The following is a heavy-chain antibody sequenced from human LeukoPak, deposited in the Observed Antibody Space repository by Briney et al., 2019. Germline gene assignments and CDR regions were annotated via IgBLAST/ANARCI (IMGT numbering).Heavy chain of an antibody. Sequence: SETLSLTCTVSGGSISSYYWSWIRQPPGKGLEWIGYIYYSGSTNYNPSLKSRVTISVDTSKNQFSLKLSSVTAADTAVYYCARFLVGLRAFDIWGQGTMVTVSS. CDR2: IYYSGST. V-gene: IGHV4-59*01. D-gene: IGHD2/OR15-2a*01. CDR1: GGSISSYY. J-gene: IGHJ3*02. CDR3: ARFLVGLRAFDI.